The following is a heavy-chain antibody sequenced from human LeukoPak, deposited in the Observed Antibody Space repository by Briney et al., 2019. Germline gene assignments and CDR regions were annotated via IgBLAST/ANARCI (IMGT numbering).Heavy chain of an antibody. D-gene: IGHD1-26*01. CDR1: GFTVNTNG. V-gene: IGHV3-30*02. CDR3: ARGIHFRNVWHVRE. Sequence: GGSLRLSCAASGFTVNTNGMHWVRQAPDKGLEWVSFMRYDGIDKYYADSVKGRFTVSRDDSKNTLYLQMNSLRHDDTAIYYCARGIHFRNVWHVREWGQGTLLTLSS. CDR2: MRYDGIDK. J-gene: IGHJ4*02.